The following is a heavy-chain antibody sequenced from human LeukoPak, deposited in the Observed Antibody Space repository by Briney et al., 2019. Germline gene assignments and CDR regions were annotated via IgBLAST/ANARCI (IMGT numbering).Heavy chain of an antibody. CDR1: GGSISSGSYY. Sequence: PSETLSLTCTVSGGSISSGSYYWSWIRQPPGKGLEWIGEINHSGSTNYNPSLKSRVTISVDTSKNQFSLKLSSVTAADTAVYYCARGHPGLPSARRLFDLNLRAFDYWGQGTLVTVSS. D-gene: IGHD2-15*01. J-gene: IGHJ4*02. V-gene: IGHV4-39*07. CDR3: ARGHPGLPSARRLFDLNLRAFDY. CDR2: INHSGST.